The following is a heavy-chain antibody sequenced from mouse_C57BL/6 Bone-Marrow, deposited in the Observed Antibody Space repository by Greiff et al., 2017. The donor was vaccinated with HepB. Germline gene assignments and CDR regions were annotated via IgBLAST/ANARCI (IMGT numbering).Heavy chain of an antibody. Sequence: EVKLVESGGGLVQPGGSLKLSCAASGFTFSDYGMAWVRQAPRKGPEWVAFISNLAYSIYYADTVTGRFTIYRENAKNTLYLEMSSLRSEDTAMYYCARKGDYYGSSYWYFDVWGTGTTVTVSS. CDR3: ARKGDYYGSSYWYFDV. V-gene: IGHV5-15*01. J-gene: IGHJ1*03. CDR2: ISNLAYSI. D-gene: IGHD1-1*01. CDR1: GFTFSDYG.